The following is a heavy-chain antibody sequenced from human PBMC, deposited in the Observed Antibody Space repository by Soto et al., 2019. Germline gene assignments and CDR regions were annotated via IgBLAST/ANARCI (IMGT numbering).Heavy chain of an antibody. Sequence: ASVKVSCKASGYTFTSYDINWVRQATGQGLEWMGWVNPNSGNTGYAQKFQGRVTMTRNTSISTAYMELSSLRSEDTAVYYCARGWVSSIWYAMGSYYYYYMDVWGKGTTVTVSS. V-gene: IGHV1-8*01. CDR2: VNPNSGNT. CDR1: GYTFTSYD. J-gene: IGHJ6*03. D-gene: IGHD6-13*01. CDR3: ARGWVSSIWYAMGSYYYYYMDV.